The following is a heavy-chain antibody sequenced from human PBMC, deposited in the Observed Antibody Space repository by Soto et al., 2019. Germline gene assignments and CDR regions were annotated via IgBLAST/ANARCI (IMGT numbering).Heavy chain of an antibody. CDR1: GFTFSSYW. V-gene: IGHV3-7*01. CDR2: IKQDGSEK. D-gene: IGHD3-9*01. J-gene: IGHJ3*02. Sequence: EVQLVESGGGLVQPGGSLRLSCAASGFTFSSYWMSWVRQAPGKGLEWVANIKQDGSEKYYVDSVKGRFTISRDNAKNSLYLQMNSLRAEDTAVYYCARAEEVVRYFDWLPNHPFLGAFDIWGQGTMVTVSS. CDR3: ARAEEVVRYFDWLPNHPFLGAFDI.